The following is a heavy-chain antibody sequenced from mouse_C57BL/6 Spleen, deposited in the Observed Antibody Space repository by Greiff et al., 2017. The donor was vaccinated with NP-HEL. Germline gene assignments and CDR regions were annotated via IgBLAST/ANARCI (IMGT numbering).Heavy chain of an antibody. CDR1: GYTFTSYW. V-gene: IGHV1-69*01. CDR3: ARDGYYGSSYGY. Sequence: QVQLQQPGAELVMPGASVKLSCKASGYTFTSYWMHWVKQRPGQGLEWIGEIDPSDSYTNYNQKFKGKSTLTVDKSSSTAYMQLSSLTSEDSAVYYCARDGYYGSSYGYWGQGTTLTVSS. D-gene: IGHD1-1*01. J-gene: IGHJ2*01. CDR2: IDPSDSYT.